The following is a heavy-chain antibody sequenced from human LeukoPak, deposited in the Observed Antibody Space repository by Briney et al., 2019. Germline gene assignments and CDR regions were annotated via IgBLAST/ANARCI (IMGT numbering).Heavy chain of an antibody. CDR2: IYHDGST. D-gene: IGHD4-11*01. CDR1: GGSITNTHYY. J-gene: IGHJ5*02. Sequence: SETLSLTCTVSGGSITNTHYYWVWMRQSPGKELEWIGSIYHDGSTYYNAPLKSRVVISIETSKNQFSLKVNYVTAADTAVYYCARDRVNTGPDPWGQGTLVTVSS. V-gene: IGHV4-39*07. CDR3: ARDRVNTGPDP.